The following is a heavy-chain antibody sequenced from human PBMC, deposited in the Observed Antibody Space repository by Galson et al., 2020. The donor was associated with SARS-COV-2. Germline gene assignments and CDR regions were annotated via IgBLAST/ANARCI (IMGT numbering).Heavy chain of an antibody. Sequence: GESLKISCAASGFTFKSHAMHWVRQAPGKGLEWVAQIFYDGSDKYYVDSVKGRFTISRDDSENTVYLQMSNLRAEDTAVYYCARDGQSSSGWAFDYWGRGTLLTVFS. V-gene: IGHV3-33*01. CDR3: ARDGQSSSGWAFDY. CDR2: IFYDGSDK. J-gene: IGHJ4*02. CDR1: GFTFKSHA. D-gene: IGHD6-19*01.